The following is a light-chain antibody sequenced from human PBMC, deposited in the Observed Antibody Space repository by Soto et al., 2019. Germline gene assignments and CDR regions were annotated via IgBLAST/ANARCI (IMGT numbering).Light chain of an antibody. J-gene: IGLJ2*01. CDR2: TNH. CDR3: AAWDDSLNAVG. CDR1: ASNLGGNP. V-gene: IGLV1-44*01. Sequence: QSVLTQPPSVSGTPGQTVSISGSGSASNLGGNPVNWYQQLPGAAPKLLIYTNHQRPSGVPDRFSGSKSGTSASLAISVIRSEDDSDFYWAAWDDSLNAVGFGGGTQLTVL.